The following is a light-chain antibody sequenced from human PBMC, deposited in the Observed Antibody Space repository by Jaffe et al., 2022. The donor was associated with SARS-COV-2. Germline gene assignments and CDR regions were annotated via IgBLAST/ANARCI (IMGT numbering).Light chain of an antibody. CDR1: QSVSSNY. J-gene: IGKJ1*01. CDR3: QQYGTSRT. V-gene: IGKV3-20*01. Sequence: EIVLTQSPGTLSLSPGERATLSCRASQSVSSNYLAWYQQKPGQAPRLLIYGASSRATGIPDRFSGSGSGTDFTLTVSRLEPGDVAVYYCQQYGTSRTFGQGTKVEVK. CDR2: GAS.